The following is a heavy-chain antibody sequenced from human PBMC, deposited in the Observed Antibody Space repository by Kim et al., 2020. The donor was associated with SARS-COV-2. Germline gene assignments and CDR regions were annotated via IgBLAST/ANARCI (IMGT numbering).Heavy chain of an antibody. CDR2: INAGNGNT. CDR1: GYTFTSYA. CDR3: ARSNTGYCSGGSCSLDY. V-gene: IGHV1-3*01. Sequence: ASVKVSCKASGYTFTSYAMHWVRQAPGQRLEWMGWINAGNGNTKYSQKFQGRVTITRDTSASTAYMELSSLRSEDTAVYYCARSNTGYCSGGSCSLDYWGQGTLVTVSS. J-gene: IGHJ4*02. D-gene: IGHD2-15*01.